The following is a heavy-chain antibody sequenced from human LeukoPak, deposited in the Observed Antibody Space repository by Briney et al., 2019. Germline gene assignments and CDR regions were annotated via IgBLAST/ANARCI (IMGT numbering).Heavy chain of an antibody. Sequence: GESLKISCKGSGYSFSHYWIGWVRQMPGKGLEWMGLIYPDDSETRYSPSFQGQVTISADKSISTAYLQWSSLKASDTAMYYCARFPTYCSSTSCYRVWYFDLWGRGTLVTVSS. D-gene: IGHD2-2*02. CDR2: IYPDDSET. J-gene: IGHJ2*01. CDR3: ARFPTYCSSTSCYRVWYFDL. CDR1: GYSFSHYW. V-gene: IGHV5-51*01.